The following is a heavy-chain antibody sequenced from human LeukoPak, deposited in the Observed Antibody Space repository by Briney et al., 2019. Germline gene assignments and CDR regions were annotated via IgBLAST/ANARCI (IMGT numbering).Heavy chain of an antibody. CDR3: AREMYDSGGYRVSYFDY. D-gene: IGHD3-22*01. CDR2: IYNSGNT. Sequence: PSETLSLTCTVSGGSINSYYWTWIRQPPGKGLEWIGNIYNSGNTNYNPSLKSRVTISTDTSKNQFSLKLSSVTAADTAVYYCAREMYDSGGYRVSYFDYWGQGTLVTVSS. CDR1: GGSINSYY. J-gene: IGHJ4*02. V-gene: IGHV4-59*12.